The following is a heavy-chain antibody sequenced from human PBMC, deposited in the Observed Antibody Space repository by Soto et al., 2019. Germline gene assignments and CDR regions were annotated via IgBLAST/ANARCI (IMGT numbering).Heavy chain of an antibody. D-gene: IGHD2-15*01. CDR3: ARDPSPYCSGGSCYSDY. Sequence: GGSLRLSCAASGFTFSTHSMNWVRQAPGKGLEWVSYISSSSSLIYYADSVKGRFTISRDNAKNSLYLQMNSLRAEDTAVYYCARDPSPYCSGGSCYSDYWGQGTLVTVSS. CDR2: ISSSSSLI. CDR1: GFTFSTHS. J-gene: IGHJ4*02. V-gene: IGHV3-48*01.